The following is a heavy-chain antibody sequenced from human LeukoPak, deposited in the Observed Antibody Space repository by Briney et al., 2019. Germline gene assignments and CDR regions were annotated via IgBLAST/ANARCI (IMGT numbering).Heavy chain of an antibody. CDR1: GFTFNTYS. D-gene: IGHD3-22*01. Sequence: GGSLRLSCEASGFTFNTYSMNWARQAPGKGLEWVSSIDSSGGYMFYADSVKGRFTISRDNAKNSLYLQMNSLRAEDTAVYYCARSYYYDSSGYLDPWGQGTLVTVSS. CDR2: IDSSGGYM. V-gene: IGHV3-21*04. CDR3: ARSYYYDSSGYLDP. J-gene: IGHJ5*02.